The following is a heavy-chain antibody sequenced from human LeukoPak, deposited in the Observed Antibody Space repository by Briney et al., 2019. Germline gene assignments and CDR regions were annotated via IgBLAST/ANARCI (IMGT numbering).Heavy chain of an antibody. D-gene: IGHD6-13*01. CDR1: GFTFSSYG. Sequence: PGRSLRLSCAASGFTFSSYGMHWVRQAPGKGLEWVAVISYDGSNKYYADSVKGRFTISRDNSKNTLYLQMNSLRAEDTAVYYCASIAAAGGWGQGTLVTVSS. CDR3: ASIAAAGG. CDR2: ISYDGSNK. V-gene: IGHV3-30*03. J-gene: IGHJ4*02.